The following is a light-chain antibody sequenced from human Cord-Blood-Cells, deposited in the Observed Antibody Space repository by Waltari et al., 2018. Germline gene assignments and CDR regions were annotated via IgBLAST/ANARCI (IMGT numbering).Light chain of an antibody. J-gene: IGKJ1*01. CDR3: QQYYKTPT. Sequence: DIVMTQSPDSLAVSLGERATINCKSSQSVLYSSNNKNYVAWSQQQPGQPPKLLIYRPSRRGSAPPDRFSGSGSCTDSTPPISTVHDGDVAVYYWQQYYKTPTCGQRTNVELK. CDR2: RPS. V-gene: IGKV4-1*01. CDR1: QSVLYSSNNKNY.